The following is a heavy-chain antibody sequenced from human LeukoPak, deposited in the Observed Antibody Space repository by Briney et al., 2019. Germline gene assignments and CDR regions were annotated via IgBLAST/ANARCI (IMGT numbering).Heavy chain of an antibody. CDR3: ARDGYNYVFDY. D-gene: IGHD5-24*01. CDR2: ISSSGSTI. V-gene: IGHV3-11*01. Sequence: GGSLRLSCAASGFTFDDYAMHWVRQAPGKGLEWVSYISSSGSTIYYADSVKGRFTISRDNAKNSLYLQMNSLRAEDTAVYYCARDGYNYVFDYWGQGTLVTVSS. J-gene: IGHJ4*02. CDR1: GFTFDDYA.